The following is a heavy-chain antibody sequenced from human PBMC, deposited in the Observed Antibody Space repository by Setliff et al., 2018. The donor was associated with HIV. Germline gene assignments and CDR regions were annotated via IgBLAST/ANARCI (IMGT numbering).Heavy chain of an antibody. D-gene: IGHD5-12*01. CDR1: GGSLNSGTYY. CDR2: ISNSGSN. CDR3: ARIPWVATLWGGAFDL. J-gene: IGHJ3*01. Sequence: SETLSLTCTVSGGSLNSGTYYWGWVRPPPGKGLERIGSISNSGSNYYSPSLKSRVTISVDTSKNQFSLQLSSVTAADTAVYYCARIPWVATLWGGAFDLWGHGTMVTVSS. V-gene: IGHV4-39*07.